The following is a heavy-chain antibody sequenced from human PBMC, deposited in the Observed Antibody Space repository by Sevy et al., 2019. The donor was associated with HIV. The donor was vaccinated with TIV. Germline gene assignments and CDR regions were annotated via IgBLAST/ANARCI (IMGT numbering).Heavy chain of an antibody. V-gene: IGHV3-30*03. CDR2: ISYDGSNK. CDR1: GFTFSSYG. Sequence: GGSLRLSCAASGFTFSSYGMHWVRQAPGKGLEWVAVISYDGSNKYYADSVKGRFTISRDNSKNTPYLQMNSLRAEDTAVYYCAAGHIGYGSGASCYVDYWGQGTLVTVSS. J-gene: IGHJ4*02. CDR3: AAGHIGYGSGASCYVDY. D-gene: IGHD2-15*01.